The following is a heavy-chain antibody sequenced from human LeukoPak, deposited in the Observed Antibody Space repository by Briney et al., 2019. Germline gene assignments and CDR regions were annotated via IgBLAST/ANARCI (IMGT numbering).Heavy chain of an antibody. D-gene: IGHD5-24*01. CDR1: GASTSSHF. CDR3: ARRDGYNSYYFDY. CDR2: IYIGGTT. V-gene: IGHV4-59*11. Sequence: PSETLSLTCTVSGASTSSHFWSWMRQPPGKGLEWIGNIYIGGTTNYNPSLNSRVTMSLDTSKNQLSLKLNSVTAADTAVYHCARRDGYNSYYFDYWGQGTLVTVSS. J-gene: IGHJ4*02.